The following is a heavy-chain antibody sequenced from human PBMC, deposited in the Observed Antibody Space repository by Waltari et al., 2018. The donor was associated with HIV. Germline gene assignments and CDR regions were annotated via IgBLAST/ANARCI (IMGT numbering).Heavy chain of an antibody. V-gene: IGHV4-4*02. J-gene: IGHJ6*03. Sequence: QVQVQESGPGLVKPSGTLSLTCAVSGVSISSTNWWSWVRQPPGKGLEWIGEISQSGDTNYNPSLKSRVAISVDKSKTQFSLMLSSVTAADTAVYYCARVAARTSNYFYYMDVWGRGTTVTVSS. CDR1: GVSISSTNW. CDR3: ARVAARTSNYFYYMDV. D-gene: IGHD6-6*01. CDR2: ISQSGDT.